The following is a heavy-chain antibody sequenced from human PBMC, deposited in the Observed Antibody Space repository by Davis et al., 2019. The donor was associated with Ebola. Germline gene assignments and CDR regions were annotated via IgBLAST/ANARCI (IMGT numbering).Heavy chain of an antibody. CDR3: ARRPIYYYDSSGYLDY. V-gene: IGHV5-51*01. CDR1: GYSFTSYW. Sequence: GGSLRLSCKGSGYSFTSYWIGWVRQMPGKGLEWMGIIYPGDSDTRYSPSFQGQVTISADKSISTAYLQWSSLKASDTAMYYCARRPIYYYDSSGYLDYWGQGTLVTVSS. J-gene: IGHJ4*02. D-gene: IGHD3-22*01. CDR2: IYPGDSDT.